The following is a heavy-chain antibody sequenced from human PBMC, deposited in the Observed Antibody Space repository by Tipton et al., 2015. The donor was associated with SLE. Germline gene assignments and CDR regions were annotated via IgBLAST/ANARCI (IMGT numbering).Heavy chain of an antibody. Sequence: TLSLTCTVSGGSISSHYWSWIRQPPGKGLEWTGYIYYSGSTNYNPSLKSRVTISVDTSKNQFSLKLSSVTAADTAVYYCARDHSGGLKWGQGTLVTVSS. D-gene: IGHD2-21*01. J-gene: IGHJ4*02. CDR3: ARDHSGGLK. CDR2: IYYSGST. V-gene: IGHV4-59*11. CDR1: GGSISSHY.